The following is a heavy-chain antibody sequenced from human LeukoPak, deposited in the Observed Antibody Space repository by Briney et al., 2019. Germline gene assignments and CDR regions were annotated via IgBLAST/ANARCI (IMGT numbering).Heavy chain of an antibody. V-gene: IGHV4-39*07. D-gene: IGHD5-24*01. CDR1: GGSISSSSYY. CDR3: ARDRLQLPNYYYYMDV. J-gene: IGHJ6*03. Sequence: SETLSLTCTVSGGSISSSSYYWGWIRQPPGKGLEWIGSIYYSGSTYYNPSLKSRVTISVDTSKNQFSLKLSSVTAADTAVYYCARDRLQLPNYYYYMDVWGKGTTVTISS. CDR2: IYYSGST.